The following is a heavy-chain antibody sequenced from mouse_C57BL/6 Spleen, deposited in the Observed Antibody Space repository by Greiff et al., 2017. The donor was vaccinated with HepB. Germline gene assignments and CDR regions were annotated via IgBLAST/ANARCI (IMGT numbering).Heavy chain of an antibody. CDR1: GYTFTDYE. D-gene: IGHD2-3*01. V-gene: IGHV1-15*01. Sequence: VQLQQSGAELVRPGASVTLSCKASGYTFTDYEMHWVKQTPVHGLEWIGAIDPETGGTAYNQKFKGKAILTADKSSSTAYMELRSLTSEDSAVYYCTRWLLRRAWFAYWGQGTLVTVSA. CDR2: IDPETGGT. CDR3: TRWLLRRAWFAY. J-gene: IGHJ3*01.